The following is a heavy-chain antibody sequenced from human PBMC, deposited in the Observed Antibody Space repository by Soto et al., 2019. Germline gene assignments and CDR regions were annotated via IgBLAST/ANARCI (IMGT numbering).Heavy chain of an antibody. V-gene: IGHV4-59*12. CDR1: GGSISTYY. CDR3: ERGYCSGGSCYSGHGFDI. D-gene: IGHD2-15*01. Sequence: PSETLSLTCTVSGGSISTYYWNWIRQPPGKGLEWIGYLYYSGSTNYNPSLRSRVTISVDTSKNQFSLTLSSVTAADTAVYYCERGYCSGGSCYSGHGFDIWGQGTMVTVSS. CDR2: LYYSGST. J-gene: IGHJ3*02.